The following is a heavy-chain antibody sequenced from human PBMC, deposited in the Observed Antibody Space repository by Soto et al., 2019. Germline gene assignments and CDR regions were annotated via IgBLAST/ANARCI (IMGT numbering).Heavy chain of an antibody. J-gene: IGHJ6*03. CDR3: ARAPLLNYYYFRPDYYYYMDV. D-gene: IGHD3-10*02. CDR2: INHSGST. CDR1: GGYFSGYY. V-gene: IGHV4-34*01. Sequence: QVQLQQWGAGLLKPSETLSLTCAVYGGYFSGYYWSWIRQHPGKGLEWIGEINHSGSTNYKPSLKGLVTIAIDTSKNQFSPKLSSVTAADTAVYYCARAPLLNYYYFRPDYYYYMDVWGKGTTVTVSS.